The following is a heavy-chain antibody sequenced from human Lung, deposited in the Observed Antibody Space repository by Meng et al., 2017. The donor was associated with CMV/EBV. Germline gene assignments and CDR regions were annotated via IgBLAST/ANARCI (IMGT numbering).Heavy chain of an antibody. CDR2: IYYSGST. V-gene: IGHV4-39*07. D-gene: IGHD3-22*01. J-gene: IGHJ3*02. CDR3: AKENYDSSGDDAFDI. CDR1: GGSISSSSYY. Sequence: LXXTVSGGSISSSSYYWGWIRQPPGKGLEWIGSIYYSGSTYYNPSLKSRVTISVDTSKNQFSLKLSSVTAADTAMYYCAKENYDSSGDDAFDIWGQGTMVXVS.